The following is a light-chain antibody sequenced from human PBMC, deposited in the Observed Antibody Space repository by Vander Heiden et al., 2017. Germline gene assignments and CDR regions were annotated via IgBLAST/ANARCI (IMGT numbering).Light chain of an antibody. Sequence: QTVVTQAPSFTVSPGGTVTLTCASRTGAVASGYHPTWLQQKTGQPPRARNYSTSNKHSWTPARFSGSLLGDKAALTLSGVQPEDEAEYCCLLYYAGAQVFGGGTKLTVL. J-gene: IGLJ2*01. V-gene: IGLV7-43*01. CDR1: TGAVASGYH. CDR3: LLYYAGAQV. CDR2: STS.